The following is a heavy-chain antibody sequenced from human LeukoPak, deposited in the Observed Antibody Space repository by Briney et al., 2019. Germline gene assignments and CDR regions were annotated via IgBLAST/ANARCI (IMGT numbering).Heavy chain of an antibody. CDR2: ISYDGSNK. V-gene: IGHV3-30*04. Sequence: PGGSLRLSCAASGFTFSSYAMSWVRQAPGKGLEWVACISYDGSNKDYADSVKGRFIISRDDSENTLFLQMNSLRPEDTAVYYCARGGTARCSYGYYWGQGTLVTVSS. CDR1: GFTFSSYA. D-gene: IGHD5-18*01. J-gene: IGHJ4*02. CDR3: ARGGTARCSYGYY.